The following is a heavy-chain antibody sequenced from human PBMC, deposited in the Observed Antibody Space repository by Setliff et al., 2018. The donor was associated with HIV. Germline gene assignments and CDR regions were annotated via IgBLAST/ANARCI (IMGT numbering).Heavy chain of an antibody. CDR3: ARSPRLRGGHNWFDP. J-gene: IGHJ5*02. V-gene: IGHV4-61*09. Sequence: PSETLSLTCTVSGGSISSGSYYWSWIRQPAGKGLEWIGHIYTSGSTNYNPSLKSRVTISEDTSKHQFSPKLTSVTAADTAVYYCARSPRLRGGHNWFDPWGQGTLVTVSS. CDR2: IYTSGST. D-gene: IGHD4-17*01. CDR1: GGSISSGSYY.